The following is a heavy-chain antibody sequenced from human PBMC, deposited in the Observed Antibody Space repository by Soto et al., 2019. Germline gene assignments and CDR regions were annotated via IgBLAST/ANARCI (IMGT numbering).Heavy chain of an antibody. CDR1: GGSLSGYY. CDR3: ASHHVRGRTIAGAAEF. CDR2: INHSGNT. Sequence: QVQLQQWGAGLLKPSETLSLTCAVYGGSLSGYYWSWIRQPPGKALEWIGEINHSGNTNYNPSLKTRVTISVDTSKHQLFLNLSSVTAADTAMYYCASHHVRGRTIAGAAEFWGQGTLVTVSS. D-gene: IGHD1-26*01. J-gene: IGHJ4*02. V-gene: IGHV4-34*01.